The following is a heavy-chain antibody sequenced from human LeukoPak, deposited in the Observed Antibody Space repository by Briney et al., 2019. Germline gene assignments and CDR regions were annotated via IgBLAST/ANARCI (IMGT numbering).Heavy chain of an antibody. CDR1: GFTFDDYG. V-gene: IGHV3-20*04. CDR3: AKDWDQLLYYFDY. J-gene: IGHJ4*02. Sequence: GGSLRLSCAASGFTFDDYGLSWVRQVPGKGLEWVSGLNWNGASTGYADSVKGRFTISRDNAKNSLYLQMNSLRAEDTAVYYCAKDWDQLLYYFDYWGQGTLVTVSS. CDR2: LNWNGAST. D-gene: IGHD2-2*01.